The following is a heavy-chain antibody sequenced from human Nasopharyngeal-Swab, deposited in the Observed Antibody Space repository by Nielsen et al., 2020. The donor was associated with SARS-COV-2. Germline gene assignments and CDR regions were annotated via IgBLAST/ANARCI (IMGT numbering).Heavy chain of an antibody. CDR3: ARSPGSITMVRGVIMTGWFDP. Sequence: GGSLRLSCAASGFTFSSYSMNWVRQAPGKGLEWVSSISSSSSYIFYADSVKGRFTISRDNAKKSLYLQMNSLRAEDTAVYYRARSPGSITMVRGVIMTGWFDPWGQGTLVTVSS. CDR1: GFTFSSYS. CDR2: ISSSSSYI. D-gene: IGHD3-10*01. J-gene: IGHJ5*02. V-gene: IGHV3-21*01.